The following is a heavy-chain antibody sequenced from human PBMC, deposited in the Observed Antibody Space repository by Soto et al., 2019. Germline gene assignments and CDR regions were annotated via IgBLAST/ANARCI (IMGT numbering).Heavy chain of an antibody. V-gene: IGHV3-33*01. CDR3: ARDHNSRIAAAGVFDP. J-gene: IGHJ5*02. CDR2: IWYDGSNK. D-gene: IGHD6-13*01. Sequence: QVQLVEAGGGVVQPGRSLRLSCAASGFTFSSYGMHWVRQAPGKGLEWVAVIWYDGSNKYYADSVKGRFTIARDNSKNTLYLQMNSLRAEDTAVYYCARDHNSRIAAAGVFDPWGQGTLVTVSS. CDR1: GFTFSSYG.